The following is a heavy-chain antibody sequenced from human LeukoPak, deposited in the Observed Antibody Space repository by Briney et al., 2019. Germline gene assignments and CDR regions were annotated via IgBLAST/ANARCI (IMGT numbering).Heavy chain of an antibody. J-gene: IGHJ4*02. V-gene: IGHV4-38-2*02. CDR2: IYHSGST. CDR1: GYSISSGYY. CDR3: ARVSLLWFGELSYFDY. Sequence: SETLSLTCTVSGYSISSGYYWGWIRQPPGKGLEWIGSIYHSGSTYYNPSLKSRVTISVDTSKNQFSLKLSSVTAADTAVYYCARVSLLWFGELSYFDYWGQGTLVTVSS. D-gene: IGHD3-10*01.